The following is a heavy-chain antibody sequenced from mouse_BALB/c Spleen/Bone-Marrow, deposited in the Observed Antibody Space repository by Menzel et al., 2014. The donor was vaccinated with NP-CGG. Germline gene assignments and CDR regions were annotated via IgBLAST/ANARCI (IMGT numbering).Heavy chain of an antibody. CDR1: GYTFTSSW. CDR2: IHPNSGNT. V-gene: IGHV1S130*01. J-gene: IGHJ2*01. Sequence: VKLMESGSVLGRPGASGKLSCKASGYTFTSSWMHWAKQRPGQGLEWIGEIHPNSGNTNYNEKFKGKATLTVDTSSSTAYVDLSSLTSEDSAVYYCARHHRYAYYFDYWGQTATLAISS. CDR3: ARHHRYAYYFDY. D-gene: IGHD2-14*01.